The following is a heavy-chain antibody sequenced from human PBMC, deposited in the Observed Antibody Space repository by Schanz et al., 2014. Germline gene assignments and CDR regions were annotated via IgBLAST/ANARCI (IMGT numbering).Heavy chain of an antibody. CDR1: GLIFSNYV. D-gene: IGHD2-21*01. CDR2: IWSDGTNE. J-gene: IGHJ3*02. Sequence: VQLAESGGGLVQPGGSLKLSCAASGLIFSNYVMSWVRQAPGKGLEWVAVIWSDGTNEYYADSVKGRFTISGDSSKYTVYLQMNSLRADDTAVYYCARDGYSVVVISPTESFDIWGQGTMVTVSP. CDR3: ARDGYSVVVISPTESFDI. V-gene: IGHV3-33*08.